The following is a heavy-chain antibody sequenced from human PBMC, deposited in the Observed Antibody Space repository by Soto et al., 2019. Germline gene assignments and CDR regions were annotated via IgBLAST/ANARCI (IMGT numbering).Heavy chain of an antibody. CDR2: IKSKTDGGTT. D-gene: IGHD5-12*01. CDR1: GFTFSNAW. V-gene: IGHV3-15*01. CDR3: TTVYSGYEYYFDY. J-gene: IGHJ4*02. Sequence: EVQLVESGGGLVKPGGSLRLSCAASGFTFSNAWMSWVRQAPGKGLEWVGRIKSKTDGGTTDYAAPVKGRFTISRDDSKNTLYLQMNSLKTEDTAVYYCTTVYSGYEYYFDYWGQGTLVTVSS.